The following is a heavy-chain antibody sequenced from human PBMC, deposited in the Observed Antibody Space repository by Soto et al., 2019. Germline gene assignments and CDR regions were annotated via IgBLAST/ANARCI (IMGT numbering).Heavy chain of an antibody. V-gene: IGHV3-13*01. D-gene: IGHD3-16*01. Sequence: DVQLVESGGGLVQPGGSLRLSCAASGLTFSAFDMHWVRQTTGKGLEWVAAIGTQHDTYYPDSVKGRFTISRENAKNSSCLQMNRLGAGDSAVYYCAGPASDWHGGGGWFDPWGQGTLVTVSS. CDR1: GLTFSAFD. CDR3: AGPASDWHGGGGWFDP. J-gene: IGHJ5*02. CDR2: IGTQHDT.